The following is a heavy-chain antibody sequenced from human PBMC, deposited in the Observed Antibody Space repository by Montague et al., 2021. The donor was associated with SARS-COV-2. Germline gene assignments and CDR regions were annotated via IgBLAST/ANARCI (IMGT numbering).Heavy chain of an antibody. CDR3: ARDSSQQRVGRDNYYYNLDD. CDR1: GGSFSSSSYY. CDR2: IYTSGST. D-gene: IGHD3-22*01. V-gene: IGHV4-61*02. Sequence: TLSLTCTVYGGSFSSSSYYWSWIRQPPGKGPEWIGRIYTSGSTNYNPSLKSRVTISVDTSKNQFSLRLTSVTAADTAVYYCARDSSQQRVGRDNYYYNLDDWGKGTLVTVSS. J-gene: IGHJ4*02.